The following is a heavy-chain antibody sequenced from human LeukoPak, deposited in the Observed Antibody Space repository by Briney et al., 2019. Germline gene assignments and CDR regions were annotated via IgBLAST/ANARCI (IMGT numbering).Heavy chain of an antibody. CDR3: AREFRIPAARVYSFDS. CDR2: SHYRGST. V-gene: IGHV4-59*01. CDR1: GGSIGRYY. D-gene: IGHD6-25*01. Sequence: SETLSLTCSASGGSIGRYYWNWIRQPPGKGLEWIGSSHYRGSTNYNPSLKSRVSISVDASKNQFSLKLSSVTAADTAVYYCAREFRIPAARVYSFDSWGQGTLVTVFS. J-gene: IGHJ4*02.